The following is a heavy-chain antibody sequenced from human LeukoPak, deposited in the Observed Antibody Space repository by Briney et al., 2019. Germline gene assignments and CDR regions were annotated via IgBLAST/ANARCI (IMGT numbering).Heavy chain of an antibody. CDR1: GFTFSSYG. D-gene: IGHD4-17*01. J-gene: IGHJ3*01. Sequence: GGSLRLSCAASGFTFSSYGMSWVRQAPGKGLEWVSAISGSGGSTYYADSVKGGFTISRDNSNTTLYLQMNSLRAGDTAVYYCVLFGDYESPDGFDVWGQGTMVTVSS. V-gene: IGHV3-23*01. CDR3: VLFGDYESPDGFDV. CDR2: ISGSGGST.